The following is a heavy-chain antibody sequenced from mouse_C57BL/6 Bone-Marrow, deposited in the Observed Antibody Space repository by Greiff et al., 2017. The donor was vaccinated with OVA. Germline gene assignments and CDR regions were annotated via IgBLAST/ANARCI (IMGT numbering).Heavy chain of an antibody. D-gene: IGHD6-1*01. J-gene: IGHJ1*03. Sequence: EVKLMESGGGLVQSGRSLRLSCATSGFTFSDFYMEWVRQAPGKGLEWIAASRNKANDYTTEYSASVKGRFIVSRDTSQSILYLQMNALRAEDTAIYYCARDAIPLIHWYFDVWGTGTTVTVSS. CDR2: SRNKANDYTT. CDR3: ARDAIPLIHWYFDV. CDR1: GFTFSDFY. V-gene: IGHV7-1*01.